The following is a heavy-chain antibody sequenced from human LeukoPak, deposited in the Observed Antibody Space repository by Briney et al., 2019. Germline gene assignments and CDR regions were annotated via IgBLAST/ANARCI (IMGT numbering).Heavy chain of an antibody. Sequence: GGSLRLSCAASGFTFSSYAMSWVRQAPGKGLEWVSAISGSGGSTYYADSVKGRFTISRDNSKNTLYLQMNSLRAEDTAVYYCAKDIGIYSYGYAFDYWGQGTLVTVSS. CDR3: AKDIGIYSYGYAFDY. D-gene: IGHD5-18*01. CDR2: ISGSGGST. J-gene: IGHJ4*02. V-gene: IGHV3-23*01. CDR1: GFTFSSYA.